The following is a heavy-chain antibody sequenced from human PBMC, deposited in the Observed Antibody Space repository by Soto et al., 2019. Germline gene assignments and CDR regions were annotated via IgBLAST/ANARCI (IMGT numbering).Heavy chain of an antibody. Sequence: PGGSLRLSCAASGFTFSSYGMTWVRQAPGKGLEWVSFSSATGAGTYYADSVRGRFTISRDNSKNTLYLQMTRLRADDTAVYYCAKDRRAGGNYGFYSDFWGQGALVTVSS. V-gene: IGHV3-23*01. J-gene: IGHJ4*02. CDR1: GFTFSSYG. CDR3: AKDRRAGGNYGFYSDF. CDR2: SSATGAGT. D-gene: IGHD1-7*01.